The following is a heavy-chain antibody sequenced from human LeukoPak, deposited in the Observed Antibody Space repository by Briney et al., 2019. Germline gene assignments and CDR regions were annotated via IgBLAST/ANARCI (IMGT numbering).Heavy chain of an antibody. J-gene: IGHJ4*02. Sequence: ASVKVSCRASGYTFTSYGISWVRQAPGQGLEWMGWMNPNSGNTGYAQKSQGRVTMTRNTSISTAYMELSSLRSEDTAVYYCAADRITIFGVASFDYWGQGTLVTVSS. CDR3: AADRITIFGVASFDY. V-gene: IGHV1-8*02. CDR2: MNPNSGNT. D-gene: IGHD3-3*01. CDR1: GYTFTSYG.